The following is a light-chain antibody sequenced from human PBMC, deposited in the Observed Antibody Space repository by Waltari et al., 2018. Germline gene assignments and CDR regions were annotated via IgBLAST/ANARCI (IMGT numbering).Light chain of an antibody. J-gene: IGKJ2*01. CDR1: QSLLWSFHNNNY. Sequence: DIVMTQSPDSLAVSLGERATINCKSSQSLLWSFHNNNYLAWYQQKPGQPPKLLIHWASTRESGVPDRFSGSGSGADFTLTISSLQAEDVAVYYCQQYYSTPPTFGQGTKLEIK. V-gene: IGKV4-1*01. CDR3: QQYYSTPPT. CDR2: WAS.